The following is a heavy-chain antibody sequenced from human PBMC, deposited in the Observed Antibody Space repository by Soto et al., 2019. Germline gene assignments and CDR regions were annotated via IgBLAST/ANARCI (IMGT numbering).Heavy chain of an antibody. CDR3: ASQLRFLLETYGMDV. V-gene: IGHV3-21*01. CDR1: GFTFSSYS. Sequence: EVQLVESGGGLVKPGGSLRLSCAASGFTFSSYSMNWVRQAPGKGLEWVSSISSSSSYIYYADSVKGRFTISRDNAKNSLYLQMNSLRAEDTAVYYCASQLRFLLETYGMDVWGQGTTVTVSS. J-gene: IGHJ6*02. D-gene: IGHD3-3*01. CDR2: ISSSSSYI.